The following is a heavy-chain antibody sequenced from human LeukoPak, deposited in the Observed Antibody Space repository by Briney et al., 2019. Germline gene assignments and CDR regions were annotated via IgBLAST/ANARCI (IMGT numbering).Heavy chain of an antibody. Sequence: PGGSLRLSCAASGFTVSRNYMSWVRQAPGKGLEWVSVIYSGGRTYYADSVKGRFTISRDNSKSTLYIQMNSLRAEDTAVYYCARAKPKNMVRGLIMRRESRYYFDYWGQGTLVTVSS. V-gene: IGHV3-66*01. CDR3: ARAKPKNMVRGLIMRRESRYYFDY. D-gene: IGHD3-10*01. J-gene: IGHJ4*02. CDR2: IYSGGRT. CDR1: GFTVSRNY.